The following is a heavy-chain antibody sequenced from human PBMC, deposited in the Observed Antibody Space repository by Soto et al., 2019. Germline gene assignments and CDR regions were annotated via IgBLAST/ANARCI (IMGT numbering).Heavy chain of an antibody. D-gene: IGHD3-16*01. J-gene: IGHJ6*02. V-gene: IGHV1-18*01. CDR2: INGYNGNT. CDR1: GYTFTRSG. Sequence: QVQLVQSGAEVKKPGASVKVSCKASGYTFTRSGISWVRQAPGQGLEWMGSINGYNGNTKYAQKFQGRITMTTDTPTSTDYMELRSLRSADTAVYYCARMGDFPYYSYGMDVWGQGTTVIVSS. CDR3: ARMGDFPYYSYGMDV.